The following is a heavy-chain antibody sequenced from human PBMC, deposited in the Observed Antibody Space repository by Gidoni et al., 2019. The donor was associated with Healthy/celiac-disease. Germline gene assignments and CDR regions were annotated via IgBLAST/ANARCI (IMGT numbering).Heavy chain of an antibody. V-gene: IGHV3-30-3*01. CDR1: GFTFSSYA. Sequence: QVQLVESGGGVVQPGRSLGLSCAASGFTFSSYAMHWVRQAPGKGLEWVAVISYDGSNKSYADSVKGRFTISRDNSKNTLYLQMNSLRAEDTAVYYCARTDIVVVVAATPDYWGQGTLVTVSS. J-gene: IGHJ4*02. CDR3: ARTDIVVVVAATPDY. CDR2: ISYDGSNK. D-gene: IGHD2-15*01.